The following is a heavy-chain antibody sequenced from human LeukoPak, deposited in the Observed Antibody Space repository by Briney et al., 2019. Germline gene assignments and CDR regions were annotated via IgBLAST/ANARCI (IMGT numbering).Heavy chain of an antibody. CDR3: AKVLGGYSGSYLDGVDY. J-gene: IGHJ4*02. Sequence: GGSLRLSCAASGFTFSSYAMSWVRQAPGKGLEWVSAISGSGGSTYYADSVKGRFTISRDNSKNTLYLQMNSLRAEDTAVYYCAKVLGGYSGSYLDGVDYWGQGTLVTVSS. D-gene: IGHD1-26*01. CDR2: ISGSGGST. CDR1: GFTFSSYA. V-gene: IGHV3-23*01.